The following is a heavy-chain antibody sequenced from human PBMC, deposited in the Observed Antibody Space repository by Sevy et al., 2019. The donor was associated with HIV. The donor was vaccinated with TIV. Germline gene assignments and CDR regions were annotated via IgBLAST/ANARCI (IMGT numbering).Heavy chain of an antibody. CDR1: GYTFASEG. J-gene: IGHJ4*02. CDR3: ARVPTYYYGSATYFES. D-gene: IGHD3-10*01. Sequence: ASVKVSCKASGYTFASEGISWERQAPGLGLEWMGWIGAYNRNRNSAQKFQTRVTLTIDRSTSTAFMELRGLRSDDTAMYYCARVPTYYYGSATYFESWGQGTLVTVSS. V-gene: IGHV1-18*01. CDR2: IGAYNRNR.